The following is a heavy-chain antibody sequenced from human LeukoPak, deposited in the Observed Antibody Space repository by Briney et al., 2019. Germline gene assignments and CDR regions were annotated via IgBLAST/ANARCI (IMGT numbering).Heavy chain of an antibody. CDR1: GFTFSSYG. Sequence: GGSLRLSCAASGFTFSSYGMHWVRQAPGKGLEWVAFIRYDGSNKYYADSVKGRFTISRDNSKNTLYLQMNSLRAEDTAVYYCAKDWTTVTYYFDYWGQGTLVTVSS. CDR2: IRYDGSNK. J-gene: IGHJ4*02. V-gene: IGHV3-30*02. D-gene: IGHD4-11*01. CDR3: AKDWTTVTYYFDY.